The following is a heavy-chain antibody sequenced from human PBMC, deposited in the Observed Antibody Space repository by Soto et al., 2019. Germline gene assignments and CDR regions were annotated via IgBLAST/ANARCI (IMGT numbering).Heavy chain of an antibody. D-gene: IGHD2-21*02. V-gene: IGHV1-3*01. Sequence: QVQLVQSGAEVKKPGASVKISCKTSGYTFTYYAIHWVRQAPGQGLEWMGWINGGNGKKKYSEKFQGGVTITRDTSADTAHMELSSLRSEDTAIYYCAISVVTAQNWYFDLWGRGTLVTVSS. J-gene: IGHJ2*01. CDR3: AISVVTAQNWYFDL. CDR2: INGGNGKK. CDR1: GYTFTYYA.